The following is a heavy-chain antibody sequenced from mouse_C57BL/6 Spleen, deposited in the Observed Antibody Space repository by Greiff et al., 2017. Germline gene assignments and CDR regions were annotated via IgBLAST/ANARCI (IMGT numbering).Heavy chain of an antibody. CDR3: ARAGDYDDGSY. CDR2: IHPNSGST. J-gene: IGHJ2*01. Sequence: QVQLQQPGAELVKPGASVKLSCKAPGYTFTSYWMHWVKQRPGQGLEWIGMIHPNSGSTNYNEKFKSKATLTVDKSSSTAYMQLSSLTSEDSAVYYCARAGDYDDGSYWGQGTTLTVSS. CDR1: GYTFTSYW. V-gene: IGHV1-64*01. D-gene: IGHD2-4*01.